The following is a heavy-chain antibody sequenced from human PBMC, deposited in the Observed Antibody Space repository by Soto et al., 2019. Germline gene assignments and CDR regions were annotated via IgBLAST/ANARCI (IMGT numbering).Heavy chain of an antibody. CDR2: IYPGDSDT. J-gene: IGHJ6*02. V-gene: IGHV5-51*01. D-gene: IGHD6-19*01. Sequence: PGESLKISCKGSGYSFTSYWIGWVRQMPGKGLEWMGIIYPGDSDTRYSPSFQGLVTISADKSISTAYLQWSSLKASDTAMYYCARRAAVADYYYYGMDVWGQGTTVTVSS. CDR1: GYSFTSYW. CDR3: ARRAAVADYYYYGMDV.